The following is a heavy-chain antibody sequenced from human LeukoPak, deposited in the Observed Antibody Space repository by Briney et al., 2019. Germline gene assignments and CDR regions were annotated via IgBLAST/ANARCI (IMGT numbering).Heavy chain of an antibody. Sequence: GASVKVSCKASGYTFTSYDINWVRQATGQGLEWMGWMNPNSGNTGYAQKFQGRVTMTRNTSISTAYMELSSLRSEDTAMYYCARGRYRSSWYPTDNWFDPWGQGTLVTVSS. J-gene: IGHJ5*02. D-gene: IGHD6-13*01. CDR3: ARGRYRSSWYPTDNWFDP. V-gene: IGHV1-8*01. CDR2: MNPNSGNT. CDR1: GYTFTSYD.